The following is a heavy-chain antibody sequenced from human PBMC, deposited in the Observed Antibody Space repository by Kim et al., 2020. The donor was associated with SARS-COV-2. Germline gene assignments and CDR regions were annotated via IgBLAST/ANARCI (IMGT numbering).Heavy chain of an antibody. V-gene: IGHV1-24*01. D-gene: IGHD3-9*01. J-gene: IGHJ4*02. Sequence: ASVKVSCKVSGYTLTELSMHWVRQAPGKGLEWMGGFDPEDGETIYAQKFQGRVTMTEDTSTDTAYMELSSLRSEDTAVYYCATGLVTMNDLDYWGQGTLVTVSS. CDR2: FDPEDGET. CDR3: ATGLVTMNDLDY. CDR1: GYTLTELS.